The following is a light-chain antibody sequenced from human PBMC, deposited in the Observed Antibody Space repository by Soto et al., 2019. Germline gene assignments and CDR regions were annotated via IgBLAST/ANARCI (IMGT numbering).Light chain of an antibody. CDR1: QGISNY. CDR3: QQANSFPIT. Sequence: DIQLTQSTSSLSPSVGDRITISSPASQGISNYLAWYQQKPGKVPKLLIYAASTLQSGVPSRFSGSGSGTDFTLTIGSLQPEDVATYYCQQANSFPITFGQGTRLEIK. J-gene: IGKJ5*01. V-gene: IGKV1-27*01. CDR2: AAS.